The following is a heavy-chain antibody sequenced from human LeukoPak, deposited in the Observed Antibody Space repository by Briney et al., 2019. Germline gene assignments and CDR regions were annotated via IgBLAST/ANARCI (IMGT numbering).Heavy chain of an antibody. Sequence: GGSLRLSCAASGFTFSSYAMSWVRQAPGKGLEWVSAISGSGGGTYYADSVKGRFTISRDNSKNTLFLQMNSLRAEDTAVYYCAKAPYDSSSYYYFDYWGQGTLVTVSS. V-gene: IGHV3-23*01. CDR3: AKAPYDSSSYYYFDY. CDR2: ISGSGGGT. CDR1: GFTFSSYA. J-gene: IGHJ4*02. D-gene: IGHD3-22*01.